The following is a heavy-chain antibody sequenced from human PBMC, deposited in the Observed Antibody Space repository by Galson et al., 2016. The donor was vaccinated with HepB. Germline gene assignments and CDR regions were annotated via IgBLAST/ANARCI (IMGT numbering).Heavy chain of an antibody. D-gene: IGHD3-10*01. Sequence: SLRLSCAASGFTLRSYAMSWVRQAPGKRLEWVSAISGSGGSTYYADSVKGRFTISRDNSKNTLYLQMNSLRAEDTAVYYCAKPGAATYDFDYWGQGTLVTVSS. V-gene: IGHV3-23*01. CDR3: AKPGAATYDFDY. J-gene: IGHJ4*02. CDR2: ISGSGGST. CDR1: GFTLRSYA.